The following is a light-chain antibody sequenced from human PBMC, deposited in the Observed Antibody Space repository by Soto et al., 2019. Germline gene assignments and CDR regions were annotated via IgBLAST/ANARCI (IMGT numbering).Light chain of an antibody. CDR3: QQYSTYPLT. V-gene: IGKV1-16*02. J-gene: IGKJ5*01. Sequence: DIQMTQSPSSLSASVGDRVTITCRASQGISNYLAWSQQKPGKAPKSLIYDASSLRSGVPSKFSGSGFGTEFTLTISSLQPEDFATYYFQQYSTYPLTFGQGTRLEIK. CDR2: DAS. CDR1: QGISNY.